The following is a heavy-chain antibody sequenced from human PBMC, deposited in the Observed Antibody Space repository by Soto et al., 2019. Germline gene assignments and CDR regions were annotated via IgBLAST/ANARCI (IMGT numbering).Heavy chain of an antibody. Sequence: ASVKVSCKASGYTFTSYDINWVRQATGQGLEWMGWMNPNSGNTGYAQKFQGRVTMTRNTSISTAYMELSSLRSEDTAVYYCARGPLVLLWFGESNGYYMDVWGKGTTVTVSS. CDR2: MNPNSGNT. J-gene: IGHJ6*03. CDR3: ARGPLVLLWFGESNGYYMDV. CDR1: GYTFTSYD. D-gene: IGHD3-10*01. V-gene: IGHV1-8*01.